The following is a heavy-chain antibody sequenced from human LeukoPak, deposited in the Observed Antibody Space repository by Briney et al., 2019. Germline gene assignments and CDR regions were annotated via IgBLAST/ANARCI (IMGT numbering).Heavy chain of an antibody. J-gene: IGHJ4*02. V-gene: IGHV3-53*01. CDR1: GFTVSSNY. D-gene: IGHD3-3*01. Sequence: QSGGSLRLSCAASGFTVSSNYMSWVRQAPGKGLEWVSVIYSGGSTYYADSVKGRFTISRDNPKNTLYLQMNSLRAEDPAVYYCARDTRHYDFWSGYYDYWGQGTLVTVSS. CDR2: IYSGGST. CDR3: ARDTRHYDFWSGYYDY.